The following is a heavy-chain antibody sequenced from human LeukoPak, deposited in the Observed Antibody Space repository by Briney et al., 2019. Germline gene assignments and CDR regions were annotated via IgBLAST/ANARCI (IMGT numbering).Heavy chain of an antibody. CDR2: INHSGST. CDR3: ARGVIQQQLVQNWFDP. J-gene: IGHJ5*02. V-gene: IGHV4-34*01. CDR1: GGSFSGYY. D-gene: IGHD6-13*01. Sequence: SETLSLTCAVYGGSFSGYYWSWIRQPPGKGLEWIGEINHSGSTNYNPSLKSRVTISVDTSKNQFSLKLSSVTAADTAVYYCARGVIQQQLVQNWFDPWGQGHWSPSLQ.